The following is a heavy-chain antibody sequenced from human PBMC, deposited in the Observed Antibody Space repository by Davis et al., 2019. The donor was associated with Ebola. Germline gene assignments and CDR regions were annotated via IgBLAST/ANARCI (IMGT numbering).Heavy chain of an antibody. J-gene: IGHJ2*01. D-gene: IGHD6-13*01. CDR3: ARVHKERVAAAGIYWYFDL. CDR1: GGSISSGRYS. V-gene: IGHV4-30-2*01. CDR2: IYHSGST. Sequence: PSETLSLTCAVSGGSISSGRYSWSWIRQPPGKGLEWIGYIYHSGSTYYNPSLTSRVTISVDRSKNQLSLKLSSVTAADTAVYYCARVHKERVAAAGIYWYFDLWGRGTLVTVSS.